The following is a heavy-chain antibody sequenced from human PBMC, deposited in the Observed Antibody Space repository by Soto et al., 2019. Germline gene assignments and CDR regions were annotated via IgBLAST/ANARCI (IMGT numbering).Heavy chain of an antibody. CDR1: GYDFATYW. V-gene: IGHV5-51*01. CDR3: ARLKGTNTITYFDY. CDR2: IYPSDSDT. Sequence: GESLKISCTVSGYDFATYWIGWVRQVPGKGLEWVGIIYPSDSDTRYSPSFQGQVSISADTSISTAYLQWSTLKASDTAMYFCARLKGTNTITYFDYWGLGTLVTVSS. D-gene: IGHD5-12*01. J-gene: IGHJ4*02.